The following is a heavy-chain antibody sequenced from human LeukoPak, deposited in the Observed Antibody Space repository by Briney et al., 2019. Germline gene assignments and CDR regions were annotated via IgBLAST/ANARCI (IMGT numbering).Heavy chain of an antibody. J-gene: IGHJ4*02. CDR2: ITSSSSYI. V-gene: IGHV3-21*01. Sequence: GGSLRLSCAASGFTFSNYNVNWVRQAPGKGLEWVSSITSSSSYIYYADSVKGRFTVSRDNAKNSLYLQMNSLRAEDTAVYYCARDPGIGDYWGQGTLVTVSS. CDR1: GFTFSNYN. D-gene: IGHD1-26*01. CDR3: ARDPGIGDY.